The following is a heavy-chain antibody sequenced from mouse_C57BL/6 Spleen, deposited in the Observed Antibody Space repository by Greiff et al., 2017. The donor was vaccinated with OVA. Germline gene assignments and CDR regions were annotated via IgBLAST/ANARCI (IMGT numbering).Heavy chain of an antibody. CDR1: GYTFTSYW. J-gene: IGHJ2*01. Sequence: QVQLQQPGAELVKPGASVTMSCKASGYTFTSYWITWVKQRPGQGLEWIGDIYPGSGSTNYNEKFKSKATLTVDTASSTAYMQLSSLTSEDSAVYYCARSPGVYCSSPYYFDYWGQGTTLTVSS. CDR3: ARSPGVYCSSPYYFDY. V-gene: IGHV1-55*01. CDR2: IYPGSGST. D-gene: IGHD1-1*01.